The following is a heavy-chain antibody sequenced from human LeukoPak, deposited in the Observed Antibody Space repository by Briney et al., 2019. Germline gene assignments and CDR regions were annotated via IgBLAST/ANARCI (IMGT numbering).Heavy chain of an antibody. CDR2: MSFDGSHI. D-gene: IGHD3-16*01. V-gene: IGHV3-30*01. CDR3: ARGGTYYYQYYYMDV. CDR1: QFTFSSHA. Sequence: GGSLRLSCAASQFTFSSHAMNWVRQAPGKGLDWVAVMSFDGSHIYYADSVKGRFTISRDNSKNTLFLQTNSLNADDTAVYYCARGGTYYYQYYYMDVWGKGTTVTVSS. J-gene: IGHJ6*03.